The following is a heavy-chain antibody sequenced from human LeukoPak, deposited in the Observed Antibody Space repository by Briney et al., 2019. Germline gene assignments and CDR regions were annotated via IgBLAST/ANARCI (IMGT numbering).Heavy chain of an antibody. CDR3: AKESSYYDFWSGYYKPPYYYYYGMDV. CDR2: IYSDRRT. D-gene: IGHD3-3*01. V-gene: IGHV3-53*01. Sequence: GGSLRLSCSASGFTVSSNYMSWVRRAPGKGLEWVAIIYSDRRTFHAVSVQGRFTISRDDSKNTLFLQMDSLRAEDTAVYYCAKESSYYDFWSGYYKPPYYYYYGMDVWGQGTTVTVSS. J-gene: IGHJ6*02. CDR1: GFTVSSNY.